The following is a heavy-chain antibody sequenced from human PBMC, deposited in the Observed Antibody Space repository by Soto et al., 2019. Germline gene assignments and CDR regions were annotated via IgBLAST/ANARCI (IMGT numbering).Heavy chain of an antibody. V-gene: IGHV3-53*01. CDR2: IYPAGNT. CDR1: GFSVSSHH. CDR3: ATGVDTAKAGY. D-gene: IGHD5-18*01. J-gene: IGHJ4*02. Sequence: PGGSLRLSCAASGFSVSSHHMTWVRQAPGRAPEWVSTIYPAGNTFYGDSVKGRFTNTRDTSKNMLYLQMNSLRAEDTALYYCATGVDTAKAGYWGQGTQVTVSS.